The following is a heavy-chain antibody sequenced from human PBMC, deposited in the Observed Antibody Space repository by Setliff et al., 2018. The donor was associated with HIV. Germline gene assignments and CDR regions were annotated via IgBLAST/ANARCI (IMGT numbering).Heavy chain of an antibody. Sequence: ASLKVSCKASGYIFTSYYIHWVRQAPGQGLEWMGILNPSDVSTTYAQKFQGRVTMTSDTSTSTVYMELSSLRSEDTAIYYCAREYHTASGGTRVANYFDYWGQGTLVTVSS. D-gene: IGHD6-13*01. CDR3: AREYHTASGGTRVANYFDY. CDR1: GYIFTSYY. J-gene: IGHJ4*02. CDR2: LNPSDVST. V-gene: IGHV1-46*01.